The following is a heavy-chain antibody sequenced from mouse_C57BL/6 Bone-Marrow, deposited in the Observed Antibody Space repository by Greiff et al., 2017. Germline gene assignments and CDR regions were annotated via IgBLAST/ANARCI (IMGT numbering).Heavy chain of an antibody. CDR2: IYPGSGST. J-gene: IGHJ4*01. CDR1: GYTFTSYW. Sequence: QVQLQQPGAELVKPGASVKMSCKASGYTFTSYWITWVKQRPGQGLEWIGDIYPGSGSTNYNEKFKSKATLTVDTSSSTAYMQLSSLTSEDSAVYYCSRGDYYHYYAMDYWGQGTSVTVSS. V-gene: IGHV1-55*01. CDR3: SRGDYYHYYAMDY. D-gene: IGHD1-1*01.